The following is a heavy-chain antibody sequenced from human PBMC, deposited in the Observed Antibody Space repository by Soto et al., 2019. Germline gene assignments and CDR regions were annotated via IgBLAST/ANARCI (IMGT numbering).Heavy chain of an antibody. Sequence: EVQLVESGGGLVQPGGSLRLSCAASVFTFSSYWMHWVRQGPGKGLVWVSRINSDGSTTSYADSVKGRFTISRDNAKNTLYLQMNSLRAEDTAVYYCARGEGYGDAFDIWGQGTMVTVSS. D-gene: IGHD5-18*01. CDR1: VFTFSSYW. J-gene: IGHJ3*02. CDR3: ARGEGYGDAFDI. CDR2: INSDGSTT. V-gene: IGHV3-74*01.